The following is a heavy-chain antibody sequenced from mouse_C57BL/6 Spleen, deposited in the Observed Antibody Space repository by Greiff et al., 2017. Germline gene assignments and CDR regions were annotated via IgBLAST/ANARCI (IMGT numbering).Heavy chain of an antibody. CDR1: GYTFTSYW. CDR2: IYPSDSET. V-gene: IGHV1-61*01. CDR3: AREGGWDIAMDY. J-gene: IGHJ4*01. D-gene: IGHD4-1*01. Sequence: QVQLQQPGAELVRPGSSVKLSCKASGYTFTSYWMDWVKQRPGQGLEWIGNIYPSDSETHYNQKFKDKATLTVDKSSSTAYMQLSSLTSEDSAVYYCAREGGWDIAMDYWGQGTSVTVSS.